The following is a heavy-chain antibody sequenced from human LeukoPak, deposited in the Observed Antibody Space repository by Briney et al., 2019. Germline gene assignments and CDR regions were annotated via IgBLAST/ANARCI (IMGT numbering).Heavy chain of an antibody. CDR3: ATSYYYDSSGYPPAVY. Sequence: ASVKVSCKPSGYTFTSYGISWVRQAPGQGLEWMGWISAYNGNTNYAQKLQGRVTMTTDTSTSTAYMELRSLRSDDTAVYYCATSYYYDSSGYPPAVYWGQGTLVTVPS. CDR1: GYTFTSYG. D-gene: IGHD3-22*01. CDR2: ISAYNGNT. J-gene: IGHJ4*02. V-gene: IGHV1-18*01.